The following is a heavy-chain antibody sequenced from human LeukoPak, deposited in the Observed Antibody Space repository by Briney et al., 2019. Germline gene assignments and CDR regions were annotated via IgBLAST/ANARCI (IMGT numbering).Heavy chain of an antibody. J-gene: IGHJ3*02. Sequence: SETLSLTCTVSGGSIGSYYWSWIRQPPGKGLEWIGYIYYSGSTNYNPSLKSRVTISLDTSNNQFSLRLSSVTAADTAVYYCARGYCYDIRRQSFDIWGQGTMVTVSS. CDR3: ARGYCYDIRRQSFDI. D-gene: IGHD3-22*01. CDR1: GGSIGSYY. V-gene: IGHV4-59*08. CDR2: IYYSGST.